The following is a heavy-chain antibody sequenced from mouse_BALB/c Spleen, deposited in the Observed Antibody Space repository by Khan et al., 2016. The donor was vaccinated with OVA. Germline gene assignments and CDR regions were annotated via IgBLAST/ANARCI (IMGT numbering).Heavy chain of an antibody. J-gene: IGHJ1*01. Sequence: QIQLVQSGPVLKKPGETVKISCKASGYTFTNYGMNWVKQAPGKGLKWMGWINTYTGEPTYADDFKGRFAFSLETSASTAYLQINNLKNEDTATYFCASGGYCYFDGWGAGTTVTVSS. CDR3: ASGGYCYFDG. V-gene: IGHV9-3-1*01. CDR1: GYTFTNYG. CDR2: INTYTGEP. D-gene: IGHD1-1*02.